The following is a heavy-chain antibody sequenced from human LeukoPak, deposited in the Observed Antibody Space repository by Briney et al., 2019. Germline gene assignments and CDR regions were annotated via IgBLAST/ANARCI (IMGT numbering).Heavy chain of an antibody. CDR3: AIPSYCSGGSRYPPDWFDP. Sequence: SVKVSCKASGGTFSSYAISWVRQAPGQGLEWMGGIIPIFGTANYAQKFQGRVTITADESTSTAYMELSSLRSEDTAVYYCAIPSYCSGGSRYPPDWFDPWGQGTLVTVSS. D-gene: IGHD2-15*01. CDR1: GGTFSSYA. V-gene: IGHV1-69*01. J-gene: IGHJ5*02. CDR2: IIPIFGTA.